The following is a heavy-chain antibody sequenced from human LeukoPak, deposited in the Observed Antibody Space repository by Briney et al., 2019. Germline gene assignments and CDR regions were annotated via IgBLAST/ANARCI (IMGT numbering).Heavy chain of an antibody. Sequence: GGSLRLSCAASGFTFSTYAMNWVRQAPGKGLEWVSTISGSGVSTYYADSVKGRFTISRDNSKNTLYLQMNSLRAEDTAVYSCAKDLINGYTYGYADYCGQGTLVTVSS. J-gene: IGHJ4*02. V-gene: IGHV3-23*01. D-gene: IGHD5-18*01. CDR2: ISGSGVST. CDR3: AKDLINGYTYGYADY. CDR1: GFTFSTYA.